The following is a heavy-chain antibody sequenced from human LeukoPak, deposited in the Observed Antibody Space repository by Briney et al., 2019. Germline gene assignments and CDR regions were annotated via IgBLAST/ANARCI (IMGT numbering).Heavy chain of an antibody. J-gene: IGHJ4*02. CDR3: ARDRKSSGKDY. CDR1: GFTFSSYA. V-gene: IGHV3-23*01. D-gene: IGHD6-19*01. Sequence: GGSLRLSCAASGFTFSSYAMSWVRQAPGKGLEWVSAISGSGGSTYYADSVKGRFTFSRDNAKNSLYLQMNSPRAEDTAVYYCARDRKSSGKDYWGRGTLVTVSS. CDR2: ISGSGGST.